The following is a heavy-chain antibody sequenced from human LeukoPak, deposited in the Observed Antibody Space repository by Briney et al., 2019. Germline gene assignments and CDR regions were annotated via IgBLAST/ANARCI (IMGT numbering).Heavy chain of an antibody. CDR2: IFYSGST. Sequence: SETLSLTCTVSGGSVSSGGYYWSWIRQHPGKGPEWIGYIFYSGSTHYNPSLKRRVTLSLDTSKNQFSLKLSSVTAADTAVYYCARGEGGYGGNPPWQTYYYYGMDVWGQGTTVTVSS. D-gene: IGHD4-23*01. V-gene: IGHV4-31*03. CDR1: GGSVSSGGYY. CDR3: ARGEGGYGGNPPWQTYYYYGMDV. J-gene: IGHJ6*02.